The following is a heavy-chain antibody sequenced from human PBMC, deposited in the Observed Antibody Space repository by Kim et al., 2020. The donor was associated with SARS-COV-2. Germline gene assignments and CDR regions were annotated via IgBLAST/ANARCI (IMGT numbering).Heavy chain of an antibody. V-gene: IGHV4-39*01. D-gene: IGHD3-16*01. J-gene: IGHJ5*01. CDR2: T. Sequence: TYHRPSLKRRVTISLDTSKNQVSLKLTSVTAADTAVYYCARQAGTYDWFDSWGQGTLVTVSS. CDR3: ARQAGTYDWFDS.